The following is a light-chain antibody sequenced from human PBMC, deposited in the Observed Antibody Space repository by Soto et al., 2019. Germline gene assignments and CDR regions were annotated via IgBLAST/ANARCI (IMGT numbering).Light chain of an antibody. CDR2: FDS. CDR1: YIGSKS. V-gene: IGLV3-21*04. Sequence: SYELTQPPSVSVAPGKTAKITCGGNYIGSKSVHWYQQKPGQAPLVVIYFDSDRPSAIPERFSGSNSGNTATLTISRVEAGDEADYYCQVWDSSSDHPNVVFGGGTKLTVL. CDR3: QVWDSSSDHPNVV. J-gene: IGLJ2*01.